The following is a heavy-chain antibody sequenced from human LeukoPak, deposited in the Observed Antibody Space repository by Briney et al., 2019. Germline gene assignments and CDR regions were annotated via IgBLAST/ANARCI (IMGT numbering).Heavy chain of an antibody. D-gene: IGHD2-2*01. CDR2: ISYDGSNK. Sequence: GGSLRLSCAASGFTFSSYAMHWVRQAPGKGLEWVAVISYDGSNKYYADSVKGRFTISRDNSKNTLYLQMNSLRAEDTAVYYCARARIVVVPFYGMDVWAKGPRSPSP. J-gene: IGHJ6*02. CDR3: ARARIVVVPFYGMDV. V-gene: IGHV3-30-3*01. CDR1: GFTFSSYA.